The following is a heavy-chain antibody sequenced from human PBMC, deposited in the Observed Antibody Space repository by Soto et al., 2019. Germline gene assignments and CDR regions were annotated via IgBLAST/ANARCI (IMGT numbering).Heavy chain of an antibody. Sequence: QVQLVESGGGVVQPGRSLRLSCAASGFTFSSYAMHWVRQAPGKGLEWVAVISYDGSNKYYADSVKGRFTISRDNSKNELYLQMNSLRAEDTAVYHCARDLIFGVVIKWYYYYYGMDVWGPGTTVTVSS. V-gene: IGHV3-30-3*01. J-gene: IGHJ6*02. CDR1: GFTFSSYA. CDR2: ISYDGSNK. D-gene: IGHD3-3*02. CDR3: ARDLIFGVVIKWYYYYYGMDV.